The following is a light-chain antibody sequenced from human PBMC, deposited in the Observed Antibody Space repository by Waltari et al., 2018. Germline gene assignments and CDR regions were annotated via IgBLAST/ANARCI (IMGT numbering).Light chain of an antibody. V-gene: IGKV3-15*01. CDR2: GAS. J-gene: IGKJ5*01. CDR3: QQYNNWPRGT. Sequence: EIVMTQSPATLSVSPGERATLSCRASQSVSSNLAWYQQKPGQAPRLLIYGASTRATGIPARFSGSGSGTEFTLTISSLLSEDFAVYYCQQYNNWPRGTFGQGTRLEIK. CDR1: QSVSSN.